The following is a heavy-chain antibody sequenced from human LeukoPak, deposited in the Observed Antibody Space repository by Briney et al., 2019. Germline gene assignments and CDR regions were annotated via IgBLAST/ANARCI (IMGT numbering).Heavy chain of an antibody. J-gene: IGHJ4*02. V-gene: IGHV4-39*01. CDR2: IYYSGST. Sequence: SETLSLTCTVSGGTISSSSYYWGWIRQPPGKGLEWIGSIYYSGSTYYNPSLKSRVTISVDTSKNQFSLKLSSVTAADTAVYYCASGDLEFDYWGQGTLVTVSS. D-gene: IGHD2-21*02. CDR1: GGTISSSSYY. CDR3: ASGDLEFDY.